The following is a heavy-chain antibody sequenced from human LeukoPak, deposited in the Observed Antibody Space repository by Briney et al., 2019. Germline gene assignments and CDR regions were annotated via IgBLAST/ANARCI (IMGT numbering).Heavy chain of an antibody. CDR2: IIPIFGTA. Sequence: ASVKVSCKASGGTFIIYAISWVRQAPGQGLEWMGGIIPIFGTANYAQKFQGRVTITADESTSTAYMELSSLRSEDTAVYYCATSAGIAAAGTNWFDPWGQGTLVTVSS. V-gene: IGHV1-69*13. CDR3: ATSAGIAAAGTNWFDP. J-gene: IGHJ5*02. CDR1: GGTFIIYA. D-gene: IGHD6-13*01.